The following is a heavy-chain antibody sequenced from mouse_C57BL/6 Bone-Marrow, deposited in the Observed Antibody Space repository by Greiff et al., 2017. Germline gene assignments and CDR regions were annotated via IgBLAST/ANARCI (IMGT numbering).Heavy chain of an antibody. Sequence: QVQLQQSGPELVRPGVSVKISCKGSGYTFTDSAMHWVKQSHAKSLEWIGVISTAYGDASYNQKFKDKATMTAAKSSSTAYMELDRLTSEDPAVYYYANYSSFYEGDYWGQGTTLTVSS. CDR2: ISTAYGDA. CDR1: GYTFTDSA. J-gene: IGHJ2*01. D-gene: IGHD2-12*01. CDR3: ANYSSFYEGDY. V-gene: IGHV1-67*01.